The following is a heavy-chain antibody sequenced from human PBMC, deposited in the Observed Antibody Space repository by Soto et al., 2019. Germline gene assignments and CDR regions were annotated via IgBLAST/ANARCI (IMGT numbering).Heavy chain of an antibody. CDR3: AKGFIVAATTPEFDY. CDR1: GFTFTTYA. J-gene: IGHJ4*02. Sequence: EVQLLESGGGLVQPGGSLRLSCAASGFTFTTYAMSWVRQDPGKGLEWVSGVTDSGGKTYYADSVKGRFTISRDNSKKTLYLQMNSLRVEDTAVYYCAKGFIVAATTPEFDYWGQGTLVTVSS. V-gene: IGHV3-23*01. D-gene: IGHD1-26*01. CDR2: VTDSGGKT.